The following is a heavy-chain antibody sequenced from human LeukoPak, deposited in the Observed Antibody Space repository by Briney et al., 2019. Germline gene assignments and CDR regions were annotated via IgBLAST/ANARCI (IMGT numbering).Heavy chain of an antibody. CDR1: GFTFSSYA. D-gene: IGHD2-2*01. CDR3: AKCSSTSCYGFDY. CDR2: ISYDGSNK. V-gene: IGHV3-30-3*02. Sequence: GGSLRLSCAASGFTFSSYAMHWVRQAPGKGLEWVAVISYDGSNKYYADSVKGRFTISRDNSKNTLYLQMNSLRAEDTVVYYCAKCSSTSCYGFDYWGQGTLVTVSS. J-gene: IGHJ4*02.